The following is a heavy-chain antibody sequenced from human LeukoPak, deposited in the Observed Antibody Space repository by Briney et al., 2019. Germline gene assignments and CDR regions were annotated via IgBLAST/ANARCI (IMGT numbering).Heavy chain of an antibody. CDR1: GGSISSYY. CDR3: ARDEEAATMVYFDY. V-gene: IGHV4-59*12. D-gene: IGHD5-24*01. J-gene: IGHJ4*02. Sequence: SETLSLTCTVSGGSISSYYWSWIRQPPGKGLEWIGHIYNSGSTNYNPSLKSRVTISVDTSKNQFSLKLSSVTAADTAVYYCARDEEAATMVYFDYWGQGTLVTVSS. CDR2: IYNSGST.